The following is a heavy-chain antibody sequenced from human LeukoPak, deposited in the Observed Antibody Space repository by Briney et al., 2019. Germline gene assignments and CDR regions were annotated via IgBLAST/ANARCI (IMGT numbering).Heavy chain of an antibody. V-gene: IGHV4-61*01. J-gene: IGHJ4*02. Sequence: SETLSLTCTVSGGSISSSSYYWSWIRQPPGKGLEWIGYIYYSGSTNYNPSLKSRVTISVDTSKNQFSLKLSSVTAADTAVYYCAREVLGDFDYWGQGTLVTVSS. CDR2: IYYSGST. CDR1: GGSISSSSYY. D-gene: IGHD3-10*01. CDR3: AREVLGDFDY.